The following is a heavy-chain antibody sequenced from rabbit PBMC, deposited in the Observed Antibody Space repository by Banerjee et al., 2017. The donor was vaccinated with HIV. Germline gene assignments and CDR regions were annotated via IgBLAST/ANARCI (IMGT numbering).Heavy chain of an antibody. CDR1: GFDFSSYYM. J-gene: IGHJ4*01. CDR3: ARAPNYYTWSAAGYGYTTNYFNL. D-gene: IGHD6-1*01. Sequence: QEQLVESGGGLVQPRGSLTLSCKASGFDFSSYYMSWVRQAPGKGLEWFACIYGGSSGSTYYASWAKGRFTISKTSSTTVTLQMTSLTAADTATYFCARAPNYYTWSAAGYGYTTNYFNLWGPGTLVTDS. V-gene: IGHV1S45*01. CDR2: IYGGSSGST.